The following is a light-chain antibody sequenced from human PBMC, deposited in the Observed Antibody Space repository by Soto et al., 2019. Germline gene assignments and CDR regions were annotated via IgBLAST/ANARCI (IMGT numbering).Light chain of an antibody. V-gene: IGKV3-20*01. Sequence: EIVLTQSQRTLSLSPPERGPLXWRSSQSVSSIYLAWYQQKPGQAPRLLVYGASSRATGVPARFSGSGSGTDFTLTINRLEPEDFAVYYCQQYGSSLITFGQGTRLEIK. J-gene: IGKJ5*01. CDR3: QQYGSSLIT. CDR2: GAS. CDR1: QSVSSIY.